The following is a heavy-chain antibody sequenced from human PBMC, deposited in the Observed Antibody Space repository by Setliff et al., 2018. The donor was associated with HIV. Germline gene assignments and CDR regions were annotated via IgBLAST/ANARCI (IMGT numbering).Heavy chain of an antibody. CDR2: IYGDGSDT. Sequence: PGESLKISCKGFGYKFTDYWVGWVRQMPGEGLEWMGVIYGDGSDTRYSPSFQGQVTISVDKSINTAYLRWTSLKASDTALYYCARPQYHQSSDAFDIWGQGTMVTVSS. CDR3: ARPQYHQSSDAFDI. J-gene: IGHJ3*02. CDR1: GYKFTDYW. V-gene: IGHV5-51*01.